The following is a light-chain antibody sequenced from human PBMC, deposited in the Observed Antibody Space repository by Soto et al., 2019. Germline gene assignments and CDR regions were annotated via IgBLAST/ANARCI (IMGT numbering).Light chain of an antibody. Sequence: DIQMTQSPSSLSASVGDRVTITCRASQSISSYLNWYQQKPGKAPKLLIYAASSLQSRVPSRFSGSGSGTDFTLTISSLQPEDFATYYCQQSYSTSALTFGGGTKVEIK. J-gene: IGKJ4*01. CDR2: AAS. V-gene: IGKV1-39*01. CDR3: QQSYSTSALT. CDR1: QSISSY.